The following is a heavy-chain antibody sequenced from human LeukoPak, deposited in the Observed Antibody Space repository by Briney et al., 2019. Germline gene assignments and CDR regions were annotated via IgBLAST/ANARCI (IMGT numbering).Heavy chain of an antibody. CDR1: GLTFSSYW. Sequence: GGSLRLSCAASGLTFSSYWMHWVRQAPGKGLVWVSRINSDGSSTIYADSVKGRFTISRDNAKNSLYLQMNSLRAEDTAVYYCAKISTVTSAGAFDIWGQGTMVTVSS. CDR3: AKISTVTSAGAFDI. D-gene: IGHD4-17*01. CDR2: INSDGSST. J-gene: IGHJ3*02. V-gene: IGHV3-74*01.